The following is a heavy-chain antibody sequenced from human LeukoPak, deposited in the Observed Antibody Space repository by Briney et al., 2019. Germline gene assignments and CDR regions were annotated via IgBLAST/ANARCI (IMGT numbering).Heavy chain of an antibody. V-gene: IGHV4-34*01. CDR1: GGSFSGYY. CDR3: ARVKYYDFWSGALGV. Sequence: SESLSLTCAVYGGSFSGYYWSWIRQPPGKGLEWVGEINHSGSTNYNPSLKSPVTISGDTSKNQFSLKLSSVTAADTAVYFCARVKYYDFWSGALGVWGKGTTVTVSS. D-gene: IGHD3-3*01. J-gene: IGHJ6*04. CDR2: INHSGST.